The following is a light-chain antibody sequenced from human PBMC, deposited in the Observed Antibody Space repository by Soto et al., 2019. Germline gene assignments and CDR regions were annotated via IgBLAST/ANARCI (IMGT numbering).Light chain of an antibody. J-gene: IGKJ1*01. Sequence: EVVMTQSPVTLSMSPGERATLSCRAGQSVGSSLAWYQQKPGQAPRLLIYGASTRATGIPARFSGSGSGTEFTLTISSLQSEDSAVYYCQQYNNWPPWTFGQGTKVEI. CDR2: GAS. CDR1: QSVGSS. V-gene: IGKV3-15*01. CDR3: QQYNNWPPWT.